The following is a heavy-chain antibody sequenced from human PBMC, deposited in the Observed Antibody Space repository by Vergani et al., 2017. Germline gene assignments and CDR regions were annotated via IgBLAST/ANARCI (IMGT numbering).Heavy chain of an antibody. CDR2: ISSSSSYI. Sequence: EVQLVESGGGLVKPGGSLRLSCAASGFTFSSYSMNWVRQAPGKGLEWVSSISSSSSYIYYADSVKGRFTISRDNAKNSLYLQMNSLRAEDTAVYYCARAGYDSIRKHQGFDYWGQGTLVTVSS. J-gene: IGHJ4*02. V-gene: IGHV3-21*01. CDR1: GFTFSSYS. D-gene: IGHD3-22*01. CDR3: ARAGYDSIRKHQGFDY.